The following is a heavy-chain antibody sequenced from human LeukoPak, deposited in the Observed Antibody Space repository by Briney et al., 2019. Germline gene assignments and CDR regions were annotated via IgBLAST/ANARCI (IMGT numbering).Heavy chain of an antibody. CDR1: GFTFSSYG. Sequence: GGSLRLSCAASGFTFSSYGMHWVRQAPGKGLEWVAVIWYDGSNKYYADSVKGRFTISRDNSKNTLYLQMNSLRAEDTAVYYCANSFQRLGELSLFPDYWGQGTLVTVSS. CDR2: IWYDGSNK. J-gene: IGHJ4*02. CDR3: ANSFQRLGELSLFPDY. D-gene: IGHD3-16*02. V-gene: IGHV3-33*06.